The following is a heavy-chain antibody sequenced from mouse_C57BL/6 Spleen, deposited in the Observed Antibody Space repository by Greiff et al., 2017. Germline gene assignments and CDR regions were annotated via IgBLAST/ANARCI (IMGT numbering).Heavy chain of an antibody. CDR1: GYTFNSYW. D-gene: IGHD1-1*01. CDR3: AREGYYYGSSSY. V-gene: IGHV1-64*01. CDR2: IHPNSGST. J-gene: IGHJ2*01. Sequence: VQLQQPGAELVKPGASVKLSCKASGYTFNSYWMHWVKQRPGQGLEWIGMIHPNSGSTNYNEKFKSKATLTVDKSSSTAYMQLSSLTAEDSAVYYCAREGYYYGSSSYWGQGTTLTVSS.